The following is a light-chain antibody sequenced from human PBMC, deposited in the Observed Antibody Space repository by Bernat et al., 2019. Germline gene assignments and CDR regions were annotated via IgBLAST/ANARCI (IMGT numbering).Light chain of an antibody. V-gene: IGKV1-9*01. Sequence: DIQLTQSPPFLSASVGDRVTITCRVSQVIGTYLAWYQQKAGKAPNLLIYGASTLQTGVPSRFSGSGSGTEFTLTISSLRPEDFATYHCQQLNSYPITFGQGTRLEIK. CDR2: GAS. CDR3: QQLNSYPIT. J-gene: IGKJ5*01. CDR1: QVIGTY.